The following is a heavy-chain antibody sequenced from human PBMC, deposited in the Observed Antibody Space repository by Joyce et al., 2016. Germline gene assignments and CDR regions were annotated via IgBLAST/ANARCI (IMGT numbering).Heavy chain of an antibody. CDR1: SASISSYY. V-gene: IGHV4-59*01. CDR3: ASLNYDWFNP. CDR2: IYYSGST. Sequence: QVQLQESGPGLVKPSETLSLTCTVSSASISSYYWGWIRQPPGKGLEWIGDIYYSGSTNYNPSLKSRVTISLDTSKSQFSLKLSSVTAADTAIYYCASLNYDWFNPWGQGTLVTVSS. D-gene: IGHD3-16*01. J-gene: IGHJ5*02.